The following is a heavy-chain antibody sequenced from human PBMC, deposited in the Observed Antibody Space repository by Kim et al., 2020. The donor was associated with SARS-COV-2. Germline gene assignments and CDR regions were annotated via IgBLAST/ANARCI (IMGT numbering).Heavy chain of an antibody. V-gene: IGHV4-39*01. Sequence: SETLSLTCIVSGGSISSSRYYWGWIRQPPGKGLEWIGSTYYSGSTYYNPSLKSRVTISEDTSKNQLSLKLTSVTAADTAVYFCAGRRRGCSIDYWGQGTLVTVSS. J-gene: IGHJ4*02. CDR2: TYYSGST. CDR3: AGRRRGCSIDY. CDR1: GGSISSSRYY. D-gene: IGHD3-10*01.